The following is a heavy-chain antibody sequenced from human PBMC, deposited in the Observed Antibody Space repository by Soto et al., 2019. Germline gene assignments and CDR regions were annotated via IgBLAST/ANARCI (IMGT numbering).Heavy chain of an antibody. Sequence: EVQLVESGGGLVQPGRSLRLSCAASGFTFDDYAMHWVRQAPGKGLEWVSGISWNSGSIGYADSVKGRFTISRDNAKNSRXLQMKSLRAEDTALYYCAKDLGDSSGWYYYYGMDVWGQGTTVTVSS. CDR3: AKDLGDSSGWYYYYGMDV. J-gene: IGHJ6*02. V-gene: IGHV3-9*01. CDR2: ISWNSGSI. D-gene: IGHD6-19*01. CDR1: GFTFDDYA.